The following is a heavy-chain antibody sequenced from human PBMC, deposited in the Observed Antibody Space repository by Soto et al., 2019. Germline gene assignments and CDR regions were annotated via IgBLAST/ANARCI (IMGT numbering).Heavy chain of an antibody. CDR2: IKSKTDGGTT. D-gene: IGHD4-17*01. CDR1: GFSVCNSL. CDR3: TTDGGYGDPTGRAFDI. J-gene: IGHJ3*02. V-gene: IGHV3-15*01. Sequence: PCGCLGLGCAASGFSVCNSLVGGFCQKPGKGLEWVGRIKSKTDGGTTDYAAPVKGRFTISRDDSKNTLYLQMNSLKTEDTAVYYCTTDGGYGDPTGRAFDIWGQGTMVTVPS.